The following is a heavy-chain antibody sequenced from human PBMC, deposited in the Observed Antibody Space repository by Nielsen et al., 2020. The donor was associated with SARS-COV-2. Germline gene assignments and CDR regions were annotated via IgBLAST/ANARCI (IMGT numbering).Heavy chain of an antibody. V-gene: IGHV3-33*08. D-gene: IGHD3/OR15-3a*01. Sequence: GESLKISCVASGFTFSSHGMHWVRQPPGKGLEWVAHMWYHGGDENYADSVRGRFTISRDLSKNTVYLQMSSLRVEDTAVYYCARDLTFGAYWFDPWSQGTLVTVSS. CDR3: ARDLTFGAYWFDP. J-gene: IGHJ5*02. CDR2: MWYHGGDE. CDR1: GFTFSSHG.